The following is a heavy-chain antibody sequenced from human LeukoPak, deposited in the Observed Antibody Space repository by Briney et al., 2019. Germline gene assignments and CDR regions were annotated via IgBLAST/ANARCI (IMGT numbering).Heavy chain of an antibody. Sequence: SGKVSCKASGFTFTSSAMQWVRQARGQRLEWIGWIVIVSGKINYAQKFQERVTITRDMSTSTAYMELSSLRSEDTAVYYCAAPRYYYGSGSYYKYYYYYGMDVWGQGTTVTVSS. CDR3: AAPRYYYGSGSYYKYYYYYGMDV. CDR2: IVIVSGKI. D-gene: IGHD3-10*01. J-gene: IGHJ6*02. V-gene: IGHV1-58*02. CDR1: GFTFTSSA.